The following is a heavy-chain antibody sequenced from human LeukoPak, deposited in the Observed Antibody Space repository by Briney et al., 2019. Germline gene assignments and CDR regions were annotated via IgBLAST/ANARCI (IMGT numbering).Heavy chain of an antibody. V-gene: IGHV4-4*07. CDR1: GGSISSYY. CDR3: AREYYYDSSGYYWE. J-gene: IGHJ4*02. D-gene: IGHD3-22*01. Sequence: SETLSLTCTVSGGSISSYYWSWIRQPAGKGLEWIGRIYTSGSTNYNPSLKSLVTMSVDTSKNQFSLKLSSVTAADTAVYYCAREYYYDSSGYYWEWGQGTLVTVSS. CDR2: IYTSGST.